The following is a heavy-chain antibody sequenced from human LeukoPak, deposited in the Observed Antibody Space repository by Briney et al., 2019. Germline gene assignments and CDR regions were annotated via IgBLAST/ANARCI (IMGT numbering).Heavy chain of an antibody. CDR1: RVSISSGDHY. D-gene: IGHD4-17*01. V-gene: IGHV4-30-4*01. Sequence: SETLSLTCAVSRVSISSGDHYWTWIRQPPGKGLEWIVHIYYSVSTNYKPSLQSRVTISINTSKNHFSLKLSSVTAADTAVYYCARDSVIDYGDYGGSAYGMDVWGQGTTVTVSS. J-gene: IGHJ6*02. CDR3: ARDSVIDYGDYGGSAYGMDV. CDR2: IYYSVST.